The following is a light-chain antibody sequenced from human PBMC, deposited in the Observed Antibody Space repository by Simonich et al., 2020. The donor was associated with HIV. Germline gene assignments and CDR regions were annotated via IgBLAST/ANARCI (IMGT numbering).Light chain of an antibody. J-gene: IGKJ1*01. CDR2: WAS. Sequence: DIVMTQSPDSLAVSLGERATVNCRSSRSVLYSSNNKNYLAWYQQKPGQPPKLLIYWASTRESGVPDRFSASGSGTDFTLTISSLQAEDVASYYCQQYYSTPPTFGQGTKVEIK. V-gene: IGKV4-1*01. CDR1: RSVLYSSNNKNY. CDR3: QQYYSTPPT.